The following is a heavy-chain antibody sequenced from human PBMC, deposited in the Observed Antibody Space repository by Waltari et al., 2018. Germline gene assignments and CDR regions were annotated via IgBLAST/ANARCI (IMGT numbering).Heavy chain of an antibody. CDR1: GYSISSGYY. CDR2: IYHSGST. J-gene: IGHJ5*02. CDR3: ARSPTRCRFGP. Sequence: QVQLQESGPGLVKPSETLSLTCAVSGYSISSGYYWGWIRQPPGKGLEWIGSIYHSGSTYYNPSLKSRVTISVDTSKNQFSLKLSSVTAADTAVYYCARSPTRCRFGPWGQGTLVTVSS. D-gene: IGHD5-12*01. V-gene: IGHV4-38-2*01.